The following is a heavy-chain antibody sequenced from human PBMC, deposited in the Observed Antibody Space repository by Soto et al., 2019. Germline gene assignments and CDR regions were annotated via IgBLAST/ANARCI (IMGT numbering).Heavy chain of an antibody. V-gene: IGHV1-69*06. CDR3: ARIVDTAMVTGGYYGMDV. CDR2: IIPIFGTA. Sequence: QVQLVQSGAEVKKPGSSVKVSCKASGGTFSSYAISWVRQAPGQGLEWMGGIIPIFGTANYAQKFQGRVTITADKSTSTAYMELSSLRSEETAVYYCARIVDTAMVTGGYYGMDVWGQGTTVTVSS. D-gene: IGHD5-18*01. J-gene: IGHJ6*02. CDR1: GGTFSSYA.